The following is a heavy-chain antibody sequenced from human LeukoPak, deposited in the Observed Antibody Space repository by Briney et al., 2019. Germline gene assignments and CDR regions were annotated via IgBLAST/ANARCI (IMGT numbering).Heavy chain of an antibody. V-gene: IGHV1-69*04. CDR1: GGTFSSYG. J-gene: IGHJ6*02. CDR2: IIPILGIA. D-gene: IGHD3-10*01. CDR3: ARGGSGLPPYYYGMDV. Sequence: ASVKVSCKASGGTFSSYGFVWLRQAPGQGLEWMGRIIPILGIADYAQKVQGRVTITADRSTSTAYMELSSLRSEDTAVYYCARGGSGLPPYYYGMDVWGQGTTVTVSS.